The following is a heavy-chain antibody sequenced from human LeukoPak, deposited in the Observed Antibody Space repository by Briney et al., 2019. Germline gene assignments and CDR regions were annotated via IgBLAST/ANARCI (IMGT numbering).Heavy chain of an antibody. D-gene: IGHD1-26*01. Sequence: SESLSLTCAVYSGFFSGYYWNWVRQPPGKALEWIGEINHSGSTNYNPSLKRRVTTSVDTSKTQFSLNRSSVTDADTAVYFWARVVGGGGDAFDIWGQGTMVTVSS. CDR1: SGFFSGYY. CDR2: INHSGST. CDR3: ARVVGGGGDAFDI. V-gene: IGHV4-34*01. J-gene: IGHJ3*02.